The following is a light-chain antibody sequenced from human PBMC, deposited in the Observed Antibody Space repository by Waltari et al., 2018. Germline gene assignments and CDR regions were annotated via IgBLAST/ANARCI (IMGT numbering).Light chain of an antibody. CDR1: SSDVGGYNY. V-gene: IGLV2-14*03. CDR2: DVT. Sequence: QSALTQPASVSGSPGQSITISCTGTSSDVGGYNYVSWYQQHPGKAPKLMIYDVTNRASGVSSGFAGSKSGNPASLTISGLQTDDEADYYCSSYRKSSTAGGVFGTGTKVTVL. J-gene: IGLJ1*01. CDR3: SSYRKSSTAGGV.